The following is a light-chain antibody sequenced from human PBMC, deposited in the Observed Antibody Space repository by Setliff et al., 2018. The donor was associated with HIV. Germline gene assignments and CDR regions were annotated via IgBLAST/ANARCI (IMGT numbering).Light chain of an antibody. CDR2: DVN. CDR3: SSYTSSTTFLV. V-gene: IGLV2-14*03. CDR1: SSDVGGYDF. J-gene: IGLJ3*02. Sequence: QSALTQPRSVSGSPGQSITISCTGTSSDVGGYDFVSWYQFHPGRAPRLMIYDVNKRSSGVSNRFSGSKSGDTASLTISGLQAEDEADYFCSSYTSSTTFLVFGGGTKVTVL.